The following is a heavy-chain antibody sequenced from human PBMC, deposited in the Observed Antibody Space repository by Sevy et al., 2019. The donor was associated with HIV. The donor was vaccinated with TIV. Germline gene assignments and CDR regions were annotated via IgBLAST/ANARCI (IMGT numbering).Heavy chain of an antibody. CDR1: DGSFSGYY. J-gene: IGHJ5*02. CDR3: ARSPPVVIVPGAPSWFDP. D-gene: IGHD2-2*01. V-gene: IGHV4-34*01. Sequence: SETLSLTCTVHDGSFSGYYWNWIRQLPGKGLEWIGEINESGITYYNPALKSRVTISVDTSKKQFSLKLNSVTAVDSAVYFCARSPPVVIVPGAPSWFDPWGQGTLVTVSS. CDR2: INESGIT.